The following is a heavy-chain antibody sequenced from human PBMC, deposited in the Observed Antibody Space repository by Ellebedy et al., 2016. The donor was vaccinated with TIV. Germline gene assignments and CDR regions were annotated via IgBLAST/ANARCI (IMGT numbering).Heavy chain of an antibody. CDR2: IRYDGSNK. CDR1: GFTFSNYG. CDR3: AKDQEDQWLEITQYFYYAMDV. V-gene: IGHV3-30*02. Sequence: GESLKISCAASGFTFSNYGMRWVRQAPGKGLEWVAFIRYDGSNKYYADSVKGRFTISRDNSNNTLYLQMNSLRAEDTAVYYCAKDQEDQWLEITQYFYYAMDVWGQGTTVTVSS. D-gene: IGHD6-19*01. J-gene: IGHJ6*02.